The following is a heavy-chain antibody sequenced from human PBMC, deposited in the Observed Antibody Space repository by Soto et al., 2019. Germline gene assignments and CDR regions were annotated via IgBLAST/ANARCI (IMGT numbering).Heavy chain of an antibody. CDR1: GYTFTSYD. D-gene: IGHD2-8*01. CDR2: MNPNSGNT. CDR3: ARGRYCTNGVCYEPLCDY. V-gene: IGHV1-8*01. Sequence: QVQLVQSGAEVKKPGASVKVSCKASGYTFTSYDINWVRQATGQGLEWMGWMNPNSGNTGYAQKFQGRVTMTRNTSISTAYMELSSLRSEDTAVYYCARGRYCTNGVCYEPLCDYWGQGTLVTVSS. J-gene: IGHJ4*02.